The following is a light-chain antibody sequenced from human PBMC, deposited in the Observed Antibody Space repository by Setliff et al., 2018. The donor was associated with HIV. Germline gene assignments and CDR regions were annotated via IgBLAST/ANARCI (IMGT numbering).Light chain of an antibody. CDR1: SSNIGAGYD. J-gene: IGLJ1*01. CDR3: QSYDSSLRGSV. V-gene: IGLV1-40*01. Sequence: SVLTQAPSVSGAPGQRVTISCTGSSSNIGAGYDVHWYQQLPGTAPKLVIFGNNNRPSGIPDRFSGSKSGTSASLAITGLQAEDEADYYCQSYDSSLRGSVFGTGTRSPS. CDR2: GNN.